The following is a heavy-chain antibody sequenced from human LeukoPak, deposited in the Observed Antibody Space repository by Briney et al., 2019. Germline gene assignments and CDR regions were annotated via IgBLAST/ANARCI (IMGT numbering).Heavy chain of an antibody. CDR3: AKDIGYGPRPLSFDY. J-gene: IGHJ4*02. CDR1: GFTFSSYA. D-gene: IGHD5-12*01. V-gene: IGHV3-23*01. CDR2: ISGSGGST. Sequence: GSLRLSCAASGFTFSSYAMSWVRQAPGKGLEWVSAISGSGGSTYYADSVKGRFTISRDNSKNTLYLQMNSLRAEDTAVYYCAKDIGYGPRPLSFDYWGQGTLVTVSS.